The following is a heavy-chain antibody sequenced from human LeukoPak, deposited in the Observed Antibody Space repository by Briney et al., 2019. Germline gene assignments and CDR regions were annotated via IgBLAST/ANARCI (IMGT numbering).Heavy chain of an antibody. CDR3: ARAYCDGYNSLFDY. CDR1: GGSFSGYY. D-gene: IGHD2-21*01. Sequence: SETLSLTCAVYGGSFSGYYWSWIRQPPGKGLEWIGEINHSGSTNYNPSLKSRVTISVDTSKNQFSLKLSSVTAADTAVYYCARAYCDGYNSLFDYWGQGTLVTVSS. J-gene: IGHJ4*02. V-gene: IGHV4-34*01. CDR2: INHSGST.